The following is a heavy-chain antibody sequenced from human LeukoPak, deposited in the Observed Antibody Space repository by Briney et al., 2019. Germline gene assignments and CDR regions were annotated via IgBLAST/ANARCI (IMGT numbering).Heavy chain of an antibody. CDR1: GYSFTSYW. J-gene: IGHJ4*02. V-gene: IGHV5-51*01. CDR3: ASPRASSSWEVFAF. Sequence: GESLKISCKGSGYSFTSYWIGWVRQMPGKGLEWMGVIYPGDSDTRYSPSFRGQVTISADKSISTAYLQWSSLKASDTAMYYCASPRASSSWEVFAFWGQGPLVTVSS. D-gene: IGHD6-13*01. CDR2: IYPGDSDT.